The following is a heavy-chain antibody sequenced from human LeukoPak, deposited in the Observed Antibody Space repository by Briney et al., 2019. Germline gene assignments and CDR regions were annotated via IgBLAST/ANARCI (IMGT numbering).Heavy chain of an antibody. D-gene: IGHD6-19*01. Sequence: SVKVSCKASGGTFSSYAISWVRQAPGQGLEWMGGIIPIFGTANYAQKFQGRVTITADKSTSTAYMELSSLRSEDTAVYYCARGRSSGWYSAFDIWGQGTMVTVSS. CDR3: ARGRSSGWYSAFDI. J-gene: IGHJ3*02. V-gene: IGHV1-69*06. CDR2: IIPIFGTA. CDR1: GGTFSSYA.